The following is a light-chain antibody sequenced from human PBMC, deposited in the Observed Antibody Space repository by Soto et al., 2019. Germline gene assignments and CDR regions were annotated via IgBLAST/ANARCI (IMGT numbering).Light chain of an antibody. Sequence: AIRMTQSPSSLSASTGDRVAITCRASRALNGNLAWYQQKSGKAPKVLIYATSTLQSGVPSRFSASGSGTDFTLTINSLQSEDVATYYCQQYYEYPRTFGQGTKVEIK. CDR3: QQYYEYPRT. J-gene: IGKJ1*01. V-gene: IGKV1-8*01. CDR2: ATS. CDR1: RALNGN.